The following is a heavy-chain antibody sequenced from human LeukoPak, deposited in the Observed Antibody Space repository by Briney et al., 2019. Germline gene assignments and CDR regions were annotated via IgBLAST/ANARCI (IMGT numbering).Heavy chain of an antibody. CDR1: GGSISSSSYY. J-gene: IGHJ4*02. V-gene: IGHV4-39*01. D-gene: IGHD3-10*01. CDR2: IYYSGST. CDR3: ASSWFGELLSFY. Sequence: SETRSLTCTVSGGSISSSSYYWGWIRQPPGKGLEWIGSIYYSGSTYYNPSLKSRVTISVDTSKNQFSLKLSSVTAADTAVYYCASSWFGELLSFYWGQGTLVTVSS.